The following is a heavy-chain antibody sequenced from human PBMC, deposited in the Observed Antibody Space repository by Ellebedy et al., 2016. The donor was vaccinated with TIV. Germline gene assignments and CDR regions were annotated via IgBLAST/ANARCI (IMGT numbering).Heavy chain of an antibody. V-gene: IGHV4-59*01. CDR2: IHYSGDT. CDR3: ARGILPKSGMDV. CDR1: GVSITNYF. Sequence: SETLSLXXNVSGVSITNYFWSWIRQPPGKGLEWIGYIHYSGDTKYNPSLKSRLTMSVDTSKNQLSLRLNSVTAADTAVYYCARGILPKSGMDVWGQGTTVTVSS. D-gene: IGHD2-21*01. J-gene: IGHJ6*02.